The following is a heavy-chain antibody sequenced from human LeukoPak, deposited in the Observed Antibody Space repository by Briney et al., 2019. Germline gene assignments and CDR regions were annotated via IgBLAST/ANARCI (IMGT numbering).Heavy chain of an antibody. J-gene: IGHJ5*02. Sequence: GASVKVSCKASGYTFTSYDINWVRQATAQGLEWMGWMNPNSGNTGYAQKFQGRVTMTRNTSISAAYMELSSLRSEDTAVYYCARVAPADNWFDPWGQGTLVTVSS. V-gene: IGHV1-8*01. CDR3: ARVAPADNWFDP. CDR1: GYTFTSYD. CDR2: MNPNSGNT.